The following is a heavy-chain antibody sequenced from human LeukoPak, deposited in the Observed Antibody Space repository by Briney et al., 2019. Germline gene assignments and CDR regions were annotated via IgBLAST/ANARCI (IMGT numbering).Heavy chain of an antibody. CDR1: GGSISSYY. CDR2: IYYSGST. CDR3: ARAGYYYDSSGYSPFDY. D-gene: IGHD3-22*01. V-gene: IGHV4-59*01. J-gene: IGHJ4*02. Sequence: SETLSLTCTVSGGSISSYYWSRIRQPPGKGLEWIGYIYYSGSTNYNPSLKSRVTISVDTSKNQFSLKLSSVTAADTAVYYCARAGYYYDSSGYSPFDYWGQGTLVTVSS.